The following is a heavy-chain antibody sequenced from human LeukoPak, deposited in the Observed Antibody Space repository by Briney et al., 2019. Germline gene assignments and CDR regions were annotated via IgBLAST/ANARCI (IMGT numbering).Heavy chain of an antibody. Sequence: ASVKVSCKASGYTFTGYYMHWVRQAPGQGLEWMGWINPNSGGTNYAQKFQGRVTMTRDTSISTAYMELSRLRSDDTAVYYCARGRGRIAARSHWFDPWGQGTLVTVSS. CDR2: INPNSGGT. CDR1: GYTFTGYY. CDR3: ARGRGRIAARSHWFDP. V-gene: IGHV1-2*02. D-gene: IGHD6-6*01. J-gene: IGHJ5*02.